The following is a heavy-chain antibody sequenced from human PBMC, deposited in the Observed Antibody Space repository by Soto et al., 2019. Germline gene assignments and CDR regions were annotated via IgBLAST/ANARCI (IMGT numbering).Heavy chain of an antibody. CDR1: GGSISSGGYY. D-gene: IGHD5-18*01. V-gene: IGHV4-31*03. CDR2: IYYSGST. Sequence: PSETLSLTCTVSGGSISSGGYYWSCIRQHPGKGLEWIGYIYYSGSTYYNPSLKSRFTISVDTSKKHFSLKLSSVTAADTAVYYCARVRVQLWSIDYWGQGTLVTVSS. CDR3: ARVRVQLWSIDY. J-gene: IGHJ4*02.